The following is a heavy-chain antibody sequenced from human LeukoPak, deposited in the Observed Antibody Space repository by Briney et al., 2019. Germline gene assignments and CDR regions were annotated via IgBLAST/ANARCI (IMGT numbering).Heavy chain of an antibody. D-gene: IGHD3-9*01. CDR1: GFAFSSYG. V-gene: IGHV3-23*01. CDR2: ISGSGGRT. J-gene: IGHJ4*02. CDR3: ATDYYDILTGYIRFTKYFDH. Sequence: GGSLRLSCTAPGFAFSSYGMSWVRQAPGKGLEWVSAISGSGGRTYYADSVKGRFTISRDNSKNTLYLQMNSLRTEDTAVYYCATDYYDILTGYIRFTKYFDHWGQGTLVTVSS.